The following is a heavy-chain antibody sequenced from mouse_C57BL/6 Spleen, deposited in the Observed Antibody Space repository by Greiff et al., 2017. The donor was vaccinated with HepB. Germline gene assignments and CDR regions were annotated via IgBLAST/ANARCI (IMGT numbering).Heavy chain of an antibody. CDR2: ISGGGGNT. CDR3: ARKDWDAFAD. V-gene: IGHV5-9*01. CDR1: GFTFSSYT. D-gene: IGHD4-1*01. J-gene: IGHJ3*01. Sequence: EVMLVESGGGLVKPGGSLKLSCAASGFTFSSYTMSWVRQTPEKRLEWVATISGGGGNTYYPDSVKGRFTISRDNAKNTLYLQMSSLRSEDTALYYCARKDWDAFADWGQGTLVTVSA.